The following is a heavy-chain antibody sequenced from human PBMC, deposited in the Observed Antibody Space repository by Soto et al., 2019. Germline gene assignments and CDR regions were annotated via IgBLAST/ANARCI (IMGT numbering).Heavy chain of an antibody. J-gene: IGHJ4*02. CDR3: ARAGGQTYYFDY. V-gene: IGHV4-59*01. D-gene: IGHD1-26*01. Sequence: PSETLSLTCTVSGGSISSYYWSWIRQPPGKGLEWIGYIYYSGSTNYNPSLKSRVTISVDTSKNQFSLKLSSVTAADTAVYYCARAGGQTYYFDYWGQGTLVTVSS. CDR2: IYYSGST. CDR1: GGSISSYY.